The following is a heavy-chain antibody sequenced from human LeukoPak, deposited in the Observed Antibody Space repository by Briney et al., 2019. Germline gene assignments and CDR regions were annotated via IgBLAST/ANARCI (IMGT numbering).Heavy chain of an antibody. J-gene: IGHJ4*02. V-gene: IGHV4-31*03. D-gene: IGHD5-12*01. Sequence: SETLSLTCTVSGGSISSGGYYWSWIRQHPGKGLEWIGYIYYSGSTYYNPSLKSRVTISVDTSKNQFSLKLSSVTAADTAVYYCAREYRSSYEAEVFDYWGQGTLVTVSS. CDR1: GGSISSGGYY. CDR2: IYYSGST. CDR3: AREYRSSYEAEVFDY.